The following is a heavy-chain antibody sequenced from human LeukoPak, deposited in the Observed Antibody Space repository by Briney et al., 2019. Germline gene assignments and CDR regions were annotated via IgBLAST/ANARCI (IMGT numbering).Heavy chain of an antibody. CDR1: GFTFSSYG. CDR2: ISYDGSNK. CDR3: ARDTYYYDSSGYYFDY. J-gene: IGHJ4*02. Sequence: GGSLRLSCAASGFTFSSYGMHWVRQAPGKGLEWVAVISYDGSNKYYADSVKGRFTISRDNSKNTLYLQMNSLRAEDTAVYYCARDTYYYDSSGYYFDYWGQGTLVTVSS. D-gene: IGHD3-22*01. V-gene: IGHV3-30*03.